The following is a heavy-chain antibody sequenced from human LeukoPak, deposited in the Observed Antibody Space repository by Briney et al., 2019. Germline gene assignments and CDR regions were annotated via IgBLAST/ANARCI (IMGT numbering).Heavy chain of an antibody. D-gene: IGHD7-27*01. Sequence: GGSLRLSCAACGFTFSDYAMHWVRQAPGKGLEWVSLISGDGGSTYYADSVKGRFTISRDNSKNSLYLQMNSLRTEDTALYYCAKDIIELGMNQAFNYWRQGTLVTVSS. CDR3: AKDIIELGMNQAFNY. J-gene: IGHJ4*02. CDR2: ISGDGGST. V-gene: IGHV3-43*02. CDR1: GFTFSDYA.